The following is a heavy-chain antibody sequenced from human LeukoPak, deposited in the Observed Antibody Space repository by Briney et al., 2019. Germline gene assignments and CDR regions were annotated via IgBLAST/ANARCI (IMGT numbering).Heavy chain of an antibody. CDR1: GGSISSGDYY. D-gene: IGHD5-12*01. Sequence: PSGTLSLTCTVSGGSISSGDYYWSWIRQPPGKGLEWIGYIYYSGRTYYNPSLKSRVTISIDTSKNQFSLKLSSVTAADTAVYYCARDHGGYDKFDYWGQGTLVTVSS. J-gene: IGHJ4*02. CDR3: ARDHGGYDKFDY. V-gene: IGHV4-30-4*01. CDR2: IYYSGRT.